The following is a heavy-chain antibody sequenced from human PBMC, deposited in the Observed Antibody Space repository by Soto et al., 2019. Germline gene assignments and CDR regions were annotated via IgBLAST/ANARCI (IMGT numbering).Heavy chain of an antibody. D-gene: IGHD3-10*01. CDR3: ASGFSRGNWFDP. V-gene: IGHV4-39*01. CDR1: GGSISSFH. Sequence: SETLSFTCTVSGGSISSFHWGWIRQPPGKGLEWIGSIYYSGSTYYSPSLKSRVTISVDTSKNQFSLKLSSVTAADTAVYYCASGFSRGNWFDPWGQGTLVTVSS. J-gene: IGHJ5*02. CDR2: IYYSGST.